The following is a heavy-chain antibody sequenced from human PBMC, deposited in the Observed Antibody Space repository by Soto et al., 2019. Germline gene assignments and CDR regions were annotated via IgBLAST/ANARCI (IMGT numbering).Heavy chain of an antibody. D-gene: IGHD4-4*01. CDR1: GNSFTSYW. Sequence: AESLTTSCNVSGNSFTSYWVGWVPQMPGKGLEWMGIIYHGDSDTRYWPSFQGQVTISADKSISTAYLQWSSLKASDTAMYYCARLFWSDYSTGPDYWGQGTRVTASS. CDR3: ARLFWSDYSTGPDY. CDR2: IYHGDSDT. V-gene: IGHV5-51*01. J-gene: IGHJ4*02.